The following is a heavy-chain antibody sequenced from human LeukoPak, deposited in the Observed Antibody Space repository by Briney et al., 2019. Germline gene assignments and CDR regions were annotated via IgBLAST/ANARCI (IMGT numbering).Heavy chain of an antibody. D-gene: IGHD2-2*01. J-gene: IGHJ5*02. V-gene: IGHV4-31*03. CDR1: VASINNDDYY. CDR2: IYFSGST. Sequence: SETLSLTCTVSVASINNDDYYWSWIRQHPGKGLEWIGYIYFSGSTYYNPTLKSRASVSVDTSKSQLSLRLTSVTAADTAVYYCARRAPFSNWFDPWGQGTLVIVSS. CDR3: ARRAPFSNWFDP.